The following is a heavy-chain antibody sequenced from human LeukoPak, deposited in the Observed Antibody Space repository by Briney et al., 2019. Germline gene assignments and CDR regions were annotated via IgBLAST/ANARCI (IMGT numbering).Heavy chain of an antibody. CDR1: GFTFSDYG. D-gene: IGHD3-22*01. J-gene: IGHJ4*02. Sequence: PGGSLRLSCAASGFTFSDYGMHWVRQAPGKGLEWVAVVSYDGSNKYYADSVKGRFTISRDNSKNTLYLQMNSLRPEDTAVYYCAKDDSPTAWYRSLDYWGQGTLVAVSS. CDR2: VSYDGSNK. CDR3: AKDDSPTAWYRSLDY. V-gene: IGHV3-30*18.